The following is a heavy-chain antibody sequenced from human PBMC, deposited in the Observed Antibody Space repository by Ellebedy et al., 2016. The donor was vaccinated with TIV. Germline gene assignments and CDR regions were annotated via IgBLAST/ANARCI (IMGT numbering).Heavy chain of an antibody. D-gene: IGHD1-26*01. CDR3: AKSQVGATFFDY. V-gene: IGHV3-23*01. CDR1: GFSFSTYA. Sequence: GESLKISCAAPGFSFSTYAMSWVRQAPGKGLEWVSFISGRAGDTYYADSVKGRFTISRDDSKNTLYLQMHSLKAEDTALYYCAKSQVGATFFDYWGQGTLVTVSS. CDR2: ISGRAGDT. J-gene: IGHJ4*02.